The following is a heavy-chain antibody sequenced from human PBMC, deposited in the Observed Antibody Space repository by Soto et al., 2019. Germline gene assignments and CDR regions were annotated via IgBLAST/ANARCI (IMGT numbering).Heavy chain of an antibody. CDR1: GFTFSNYA. D-gene: IGHD2-2*01. CDR2: ISGNGGST. J-gene: IGHJ4*02. CDR3: AKRPASIITFDY. V-gene: IGHV3-23*01. Sequence: SLRLSCAASGFTFSNYAMSRVRQAPGKGLEWVSTISGNGGSTYYADSVKGRFTISRDNSKNMLFLQINSLRDDDSAVYYCAKRPASIITFDYWGQGTPVTVSS.